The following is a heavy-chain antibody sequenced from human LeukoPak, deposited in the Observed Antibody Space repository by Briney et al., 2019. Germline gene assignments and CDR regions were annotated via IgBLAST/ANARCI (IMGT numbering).Heavy chain of an antibody. Sequence: SETLSLTCAVYGGSFSGYYWSWIRQPPGKGLEWIGAINHSGSTNYNPSLKSRVTISVDTSKNQFSLKLSSVTAADTAVYYCSGYDCSGGSCYRYYYYGMDVWGQGTTVTVSS. CDR1: GGSFSGYY. D-gene: IGHD2-15*01. CDR2: INHSGST. J-gene: IGHJ6*02. CDR3: SGYDCSGGSCYRYYYYGMDV. V-gene: IGHV4-34*01.